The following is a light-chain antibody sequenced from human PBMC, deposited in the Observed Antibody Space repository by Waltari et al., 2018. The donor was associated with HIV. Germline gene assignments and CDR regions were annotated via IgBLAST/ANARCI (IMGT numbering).Light chain of an antibody. V-gene: IGLV3-21*01. CDR2: YDS. J-gene: IGLJ3*02. CDR3: RVWEINSDHPWV. CDR1: NIGFKS. Sequence: SYVLTQPPSVSVAPGKTATITCGGNNIGFKSVHWYQQRPGQAPVLVISYDSDRPSVIAERFSGSNSGNTATLTISRVEGGDEATYSCRVWEINSDHPWVFGGGTKLTVL.